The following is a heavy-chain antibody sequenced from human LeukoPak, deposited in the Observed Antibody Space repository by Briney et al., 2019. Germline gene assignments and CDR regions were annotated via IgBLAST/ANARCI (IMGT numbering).Heavy chain of an antibody. V-gene: IGHV3-73*01. CDR2: IRSKANSYAT. J-gene: IGHJ6*03. D-gene: IGHD4-17*01. CDR3: TRPDGDYYYYMDV. Sequence: GGSLRLSCAASGFTFSSYWMSWVRQASGKGLEWVGRIRSKANSYATAYAASVKGRSTISRDDSKNTAYLQMNSLKTEDTAVYYCTRPDGDYYYYMDVWGKGTTVTVSS. CDR1: GFTFSSYW.